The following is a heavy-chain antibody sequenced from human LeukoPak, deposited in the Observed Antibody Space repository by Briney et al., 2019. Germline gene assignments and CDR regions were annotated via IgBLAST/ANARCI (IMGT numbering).Heavy chain of an antibody. CDR1: GFTFSSYW. D-gene: IGHD3-22*01. Sequence: GGSLRLSCAASGFTFSSYWMHWVRQAPGKGLVWVSRIHSDGSSTSYADSVRGRFTISRDDAKSTLYLQVNSLRAEDTAVYYCARSGWPYYFDYWGQGTLVTVSS. CDR2: IHSDGSST. CDR3: ARSGWPYYFDY. V-gene: IGHV3-74*01. J-gene: IGHJ4*02.